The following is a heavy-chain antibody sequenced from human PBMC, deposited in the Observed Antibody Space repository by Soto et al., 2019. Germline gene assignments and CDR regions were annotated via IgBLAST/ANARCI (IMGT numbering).Heavy chain of an antibody. Sequence: GGSLRLSCAASGFTLDDYAMHWVRQAPGKGLEWVSGISWNSGSIGYADSVKGRFTISRDNAKKSLDLQKNSLRAEDTALNYCAKDHCSSTSCYTIAFHIWVQGTMVTVSS. V-gene: IGHV3-9*01. CDR1: GFTLDDYA. CDR2: ISWNSGSI. D-gene: IGHD2-2*02. J-gene: IGHJ3*02. CDR3: AKDHCSSTSCYTIAFHI.